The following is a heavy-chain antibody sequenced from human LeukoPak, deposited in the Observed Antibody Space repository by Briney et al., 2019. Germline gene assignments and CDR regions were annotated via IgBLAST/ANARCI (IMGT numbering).Heavy chain of an antibody. CDR2: VFDSGRT. Sequence: SETLSLTCTVSGGSMTTHHWNWIRQTPGKGLEWIGYVFDSGRTNDNPSLKSRVTLSADTSKNQLSLRLSSVTAADTAVYDCTTIKRGNIFGYFDFWGQGILVTLSS. J-gene: IGHJ4*02. CDR1: GGSMTTHH. CDR3: TTIKRGNIFGYFDF. D-gene: IGHD5-18*01. V-gene: IGHV4-59*11.